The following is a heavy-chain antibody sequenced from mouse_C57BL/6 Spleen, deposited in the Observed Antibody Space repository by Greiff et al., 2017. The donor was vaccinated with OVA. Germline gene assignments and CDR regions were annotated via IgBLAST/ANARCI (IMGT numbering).Heavy chain of an antibody. J-gene: IGHJ4*01. Sequence: QVQLQQPGAELVKPGASVKLSCKASGYTFTSYWMQWVKQRPGQGLEWIGEIDPSDSYTNYNQKFKGKATLTVDTSSSTAYMQLSSLTSEDSAVYYCARRAYQGAMDYWGQGTSVTVSS. D-gene: IGHD6-5*01. CDR2: IDPSDSYT. CDR3: ARRAYQGAMDY. CDR1: GYTFTSYW. V-gene: IGHV1-50*01.